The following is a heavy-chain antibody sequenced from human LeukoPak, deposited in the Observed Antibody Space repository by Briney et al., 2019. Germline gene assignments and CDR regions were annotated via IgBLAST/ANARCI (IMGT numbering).Heavy chain of an antibody. J-gene: IGHJ4*02. Sequence: PGGSLRLSCAASGFTFSVYGLNWVRQAPGKGLEWVSSISSSSSYIYYGDSVKGRFTISRDNAKNSLYLQMNSLRAEDTAVYYCAKGPPGGDYGDYWGQGTLVTVSS. CDR3: AKGPPGGDYGDY. V-gene: IGHV3-21*04. CDR1: GFTFSVYG. CDR2: ISSSSSYI. D-gene: IGHD4-17*01.